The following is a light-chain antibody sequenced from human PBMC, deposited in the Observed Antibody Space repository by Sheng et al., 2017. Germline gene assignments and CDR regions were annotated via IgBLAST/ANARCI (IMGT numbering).Light chain of an antibody. Sequence: VLTQSPGTLSLSPGERATLSCRASQSVSSYLAWYQQKPGQAPRLLIYDASNRATGIPARFSGSGSGTDFTLTISSLEPEDFAVYYCQQRSNWPPITFGQGTRLEIK. CDR3: QQRSNWPPIT. CDR1: QSVSSY. CDR2: DAS. J-gene: IGKJ5*01. V-gene: IGKV3-11*01.